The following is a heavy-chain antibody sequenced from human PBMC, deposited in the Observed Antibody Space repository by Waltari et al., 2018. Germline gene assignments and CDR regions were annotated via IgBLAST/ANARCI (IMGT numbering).Heavy chain of an antibody. V-gene: IGHV4-38-2*01. CDR1: GYSISSGYY. Sequence: QVQLQESGPGLVKPSETLSPTCAVSGYSISSGYYCGWIRQPPGKGLAWIGSISHSGSTYDTPSHKRRVTVSVDTSKNQFTLKLSCVTAADTAVYYCARVPQCYGSGSYFPRTDYWGQGTLVTVSS. CDR2: ISHSGST. D-gene: IGHD3-10*01. CDR3: ARVPQCYGSGSYFPRTDY. J-gene: IGHJ4*02.